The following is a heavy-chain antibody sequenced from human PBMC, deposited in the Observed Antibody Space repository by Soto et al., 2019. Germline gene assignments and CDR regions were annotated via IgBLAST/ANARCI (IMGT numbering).Heavy chain of an antibody. Sequence: EVQLVESGGGLVQPGGSLRLSCAASGFTFSSYWMHWVRQAPGKGLVWVSRINSDGSSTSYADSVKGRFTISRDNAKKTVYMHMNGLRAEDTAVYYCPGTSQMVLATTPEHYWCQGTLVTV. V-gene: IGHV3-74*01. J-gene: IGHJ4*01. CDR3: PGTSQMVLATTPEHY. D-gene: IGHD2-15*01. CDR2: INSDGSST. CDR1: GFTFSSYW.